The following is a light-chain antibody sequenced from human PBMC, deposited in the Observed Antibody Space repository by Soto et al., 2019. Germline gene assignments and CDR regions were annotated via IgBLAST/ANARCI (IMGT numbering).Light chain of an antibody. Sequence: DIVLTQSPATLSLSPGERATLACRASQSVSSFLAWYQQKPGQAPRLLIYGASIRATGIPARFSGSGSGTDHTLTISSLEPEDSAVYYCQQRSNWPITFGQGTRLEIK. CDR2: GAS. J-gene: IGKJ5*01. V-gene: IGKV3-11*01. CDR1: QSVSSF. CDR3: QQRSNWPIT.